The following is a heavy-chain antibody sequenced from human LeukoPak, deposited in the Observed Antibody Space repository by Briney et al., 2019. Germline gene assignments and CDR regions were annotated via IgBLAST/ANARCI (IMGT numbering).Heavy chain of an antibody. CDR2: IYHSGGT. Sequence: SETLSLTCTVSGGSISSHFGSWIRQPPGKGLEWIGYIYHSGGTNYNPSLKSRVTISVDTSKTQFSLKLSSVTAADTAVYYCAGSIVVVPAAIGGYNWFDPWGQGTLVTVSS. D-gene: IGHD2-2*01. J-gene: IGHJ5*02. CDR3: AGSIVVVPAAIGGYNWFDP. V-gene: IGHV4-59*08. CDR1: GGSISSHF.